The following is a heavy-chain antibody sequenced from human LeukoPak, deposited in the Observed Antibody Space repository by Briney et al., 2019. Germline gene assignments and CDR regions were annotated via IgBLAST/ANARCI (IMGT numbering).Heavy chain of an antibody. J-gene: IGHJ5*02. V-gene: IGHV4-59*08. CDR2: MYYSGST. CDR1: GGSISSYY. D-gene: IGHD3-22*01. Sequence: KPSETLSLTCTVSGGSISSYYWSWIRQPPGKGMEWVGYMYYSGSTNYNPSLKSRVTISLDTSKNQFSLKLSSVTAADTAVYYCARNIDYYDSSGYYSADNWFDPWGQGTLVTVSS. CDR3: ARNIDYYDSSGYYSADNWFDP.